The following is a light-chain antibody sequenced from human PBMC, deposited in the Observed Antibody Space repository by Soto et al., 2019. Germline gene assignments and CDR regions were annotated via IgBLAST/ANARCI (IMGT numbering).Light chain of an antibody. CDR3: TSYGGSNNLI. J-gene: IGLJ2*01. V-gene: IGLV2-8*01. Sequence: QSVLTQPPSASGSPGQSVTISCTGTSSDVGGYNYVSWYQHHPGKAPKVLIYDVSQRPSGVPDRFSGSKSGNTASLPVSGLQAEDEADYYCTSYGGSNNLIFGGGTKVTVL. CDR2: DVS. CDR1: SSDVGGYNY.